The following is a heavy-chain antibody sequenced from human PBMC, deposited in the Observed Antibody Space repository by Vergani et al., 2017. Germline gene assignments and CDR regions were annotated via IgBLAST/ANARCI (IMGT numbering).Heavy chain of an antibody. CDR1: GESSNNDDYY. Sequence: QLQLQQSGPGLVQPSQTLSLTCIVSGESSNNDDYYWSWIRQPPGKGLEWIGYIYYSGSTYQNPSLESRLTMSLDTSRTQFSLNLISVTAGDTAVYYCARVAGGSGGYYLGWGQGTPVTVSS. V-gene: IGHV4-30-4*08. CDR3: ARVAGGSGGYYLG. J-gene: IGHJ4*02. D-gene: IGHD3-22*01. CDR2: IYYSGST.